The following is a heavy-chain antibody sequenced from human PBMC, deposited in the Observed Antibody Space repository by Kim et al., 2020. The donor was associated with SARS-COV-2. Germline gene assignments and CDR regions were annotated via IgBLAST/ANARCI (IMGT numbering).Heavy chain of an antibody. CDR3: ARGSGNVFDI. D-gene: IGHD1-26*01. V-gene: IGHV3-74*01. J-gene: IGHJ3*02. Sequence: GGSLRLSCAASGFTFSSYWMHWVRQAPGKGLEWLSCITSDGSGTKYADSVKGRSTISRDNAKNTLYLQMNSLRAEDTAVYYCARGSGNVFDISGQRAIVTVSS. CDR1: GFTFSSYW. CDR2: ITSDGSGT.